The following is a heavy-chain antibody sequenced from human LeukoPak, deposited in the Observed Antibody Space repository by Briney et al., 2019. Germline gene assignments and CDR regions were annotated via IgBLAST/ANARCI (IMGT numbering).Heavy chain of an antibody. D-gene: IGHD3-10*01. CDR1: GYSISSGYY. CDR2: IYHSGST. J-gene: IGHJ3*02. Sequence: SETLSLTCTVSGYSISSGYYWGWIRQPPGKGLEWIGTIYHSGSTYYNPSLKSRVTISVDTSKNQFSLKLSSVTAADTAVYYCARSSYYYGADAYDIWGQGTMVTVSS. CDR3: ARSSYYYGADAYDI. V-gene: IGHV4-38-2*02.